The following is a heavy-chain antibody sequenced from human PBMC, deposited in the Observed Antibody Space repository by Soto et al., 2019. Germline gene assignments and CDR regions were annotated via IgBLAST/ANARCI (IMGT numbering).Heavy chain of an antibody. V-gene: IGHV4-38-2*02. D-gene: IGHD3-22*01. J-gene: IGHJ5*02. CDR1: GYSISSGYY. CDR3: ARDKRVTMIGGWFDP. CDR2: IYHSGKT. Sequence: SETLSLTCVVSGYSISSGYYWAWVRQPPGKELEWIGSIYHSGKTHYKPSLRSRVTVSVDTSKNQFSMKLVSVTAADTAVYYCARDKRVTMIGGWFDPWGQGTLVTVSS.